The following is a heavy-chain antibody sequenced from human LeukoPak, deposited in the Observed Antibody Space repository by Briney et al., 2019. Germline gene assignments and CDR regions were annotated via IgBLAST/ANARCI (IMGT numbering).Heavy chain of an antibody. CDR3: ARQNFYRYCRSTSCYRPYYYYYMDV. D-gene: IGHD2-2*01. CDR2: INHSGST. J-gene: IGHJ6*03. V-gene: IGHV4-34*01. Sequence: SETLSLTCAVYGGSFSGYYWSWIRQPPGKGLEWIGEINHSGSTNYNPSLKSRVTISVDTSKNQFSLKLSSVTAADTTVYYCARQNFYRYCRSTSCYRPYYYYYMDVWGKGTTVTISS. CDR1: GGSFSGYY.